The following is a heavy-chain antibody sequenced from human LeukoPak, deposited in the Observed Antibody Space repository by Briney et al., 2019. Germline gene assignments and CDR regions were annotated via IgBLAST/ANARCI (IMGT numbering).Heavy chain of an antibody. CDR3: ARLPYDWNYWFDP. V-gene: IGHV4-38-2*01. J-gene: IGHJ5*02. CDR1: GCSISSGYY. D-gene: IGHD1-7*01. CDR2: TYHTGNT. Sequence: PSETLSLTCAVSGCSISSGYYWGWIRQPPGKGLEWIGSTYHTGNTYYNPSLKSPVAMSVDTSKNQFSLKLSSVTAADTAVYYCARLPYDWNYWFDPWGQGTLVTVSS.